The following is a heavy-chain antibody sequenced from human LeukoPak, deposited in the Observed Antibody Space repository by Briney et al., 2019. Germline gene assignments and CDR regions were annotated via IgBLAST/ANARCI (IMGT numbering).Heavy chain of an antibody. Sequence: ASVKVSCTASGYTFTGYYMNWVRQAPGQGLEWVGWINPNSGGTNYAQNFQGRVTMTRDTSVNTAYMELSRLRADDTAMYYCAVLGPAIPDDAFDIWGQGTMVTVSS. CDR1: GYTFTGYY. V-gene: IGHV1-2*02. J-gene: IGHJ3*02. D-gene: IGHD2-21*01. CDR2: INPNSGGT. CDR3: AVLGPAIPDDAFDI.